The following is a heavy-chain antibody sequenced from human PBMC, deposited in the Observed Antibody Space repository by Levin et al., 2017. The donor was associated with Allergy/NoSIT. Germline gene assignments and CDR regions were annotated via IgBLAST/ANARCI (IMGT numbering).Heavy chain of an antibody. J-gene: IGHJ6*02. V-gene: IGHV4-59*01. CDR3: ARDRVRLGDTNYYYGMDV. CDR1: GGSISSYY. D-gene: IGHD1-26*01. CDR2: MYYSGNT. Sequence: GSLRLSCTVSGGSISSYYWSWIRQPPGKGLEWIGCMYYSGNTKYNPSLKSRVTISLDTSKNQFSLKLSSVTAADTAVYYCARDRVRLGDTNYYYGMDVWGQGTTVTVSS.